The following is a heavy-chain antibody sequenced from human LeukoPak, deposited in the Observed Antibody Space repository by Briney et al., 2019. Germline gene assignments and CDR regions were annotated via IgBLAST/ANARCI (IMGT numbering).Heavy chain of an antibody. CDR2: IYYSGST. CDR3: ARVDFYGSGGQFDP. V-gene: IGHV4-59*01. Sequence: SETLSLTCTVSGGSISSYYWSWIRQSPGKGLEWIGYIYYSGSTNYNPSLKSRVTISVDTSKNHFSLKLSSVTAADTAVYYCARVDFYGSGGQFDPWGQGTLVTVS. CDR1: GGSISSYY. D-gene: IGHD3-10*01. J-gene: IGHJ5*02.